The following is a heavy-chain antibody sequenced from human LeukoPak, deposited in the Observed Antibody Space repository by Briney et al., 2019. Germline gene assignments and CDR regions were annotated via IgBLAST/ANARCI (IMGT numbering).Heavy chain of an antibody. Sequence: GGSLRLSCAVSGFNLNSYAMHWVRQAPGKGLEWVAVIRHDEANSFYADSVQGRFTISRDTSKKLLYLQMNSLRVEDTAVYYCAEEYTPSSPLGELDSWGQGTLVTVSS. CDR3: AEEYTPSSPLGELDS. CDR2: IRHDEANS. D-gene: IGHD6-6*01. CDR1: GFNLNSYA. J-gene: IGHJ4*02. V-gene: IGHV3-30*02.